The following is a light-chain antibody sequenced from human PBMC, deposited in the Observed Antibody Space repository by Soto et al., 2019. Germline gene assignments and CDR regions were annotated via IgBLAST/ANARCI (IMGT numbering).Light chain of an antibody. CDR3: SSNTSSSTVV. CDR1: SSDVGGYNY. V-gene: IGLV2-14*03. J-gene: IGLJ2*01. CDR2: DVS. Sequence: QSVLTQPASVSGSPGQSITISCTGTSSDVGGYNYVSWYQHHPGKAPKLVIYDVSDRPSGVSNRCTGSKYGNTASLTISGLQDEEEADFSCSSNTSSSTVVFGGGTKLTVL.